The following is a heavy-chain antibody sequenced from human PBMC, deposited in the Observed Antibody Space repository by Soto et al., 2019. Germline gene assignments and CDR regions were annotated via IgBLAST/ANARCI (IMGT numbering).Heavy chain of an antibody. V-gene: IGHV4-59*01. CDR3: VAGPDRAKSAY. CDR2: GLRPDYT. J-gene: IGHJ4*01. CDR1: GGSINDYY. Sequence: PSETLSLTCTVSGGSINDYYWSWTRQPPGKGLEWIAYGLRPDYTGYNPSLRNRVTISSDTSKNQFSLRLISVTDADTAVYYCVAGPDRAKSAYWGQGTLVTV.